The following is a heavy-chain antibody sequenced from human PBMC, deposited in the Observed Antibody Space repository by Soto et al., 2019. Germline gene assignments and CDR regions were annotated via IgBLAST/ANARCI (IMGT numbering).Heavy chain of an antibody. Sequence: SETLSLTCTVSGGSISSYYWSWIRQPPGKGLEWIGYIYYSGSTNYNPSLRSRVTISVDTSKNQFSLKLSSVTAADTAVYFCARVLDPNWFDPWGQGTLVTVSS. CDR2: IYYSGST. J-gene: IGHJ5*02. D-gene: IGHD2-15*01. CDR1: GGSISSYY. V-gene: IGHV4-59*08. CDR3: ARVLDPNWFDP.